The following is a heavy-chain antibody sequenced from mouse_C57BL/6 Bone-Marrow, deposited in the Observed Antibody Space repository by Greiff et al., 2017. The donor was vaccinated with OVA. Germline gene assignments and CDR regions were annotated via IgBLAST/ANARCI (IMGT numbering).Heavy chain of an antibody. Sequence: QVQLQQPGAELVKPGASVKMSCKASGYTFTSYWITWVKQRPRQGLEWIGDIYPGSGSTNYNEKFKSKATLTVDTSSSTAYMQLSSLTSEDSAVYYCARSGGSSGYYYAMDYWGQGTSVTVSS. CDR3: ARSGGSSGYYYAMDY. D-gene: IGHD3-2*02. V-gene: IGHV1-55*01. CDR2: IYPGSGST. CDR1: GYTFTSYW. J-gene: IGHJ4*01.